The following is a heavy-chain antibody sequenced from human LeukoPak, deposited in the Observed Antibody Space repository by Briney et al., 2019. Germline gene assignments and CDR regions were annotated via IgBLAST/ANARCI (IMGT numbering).Heavy chain of an antibody. CDR3: VRGKNGYNP. V-gene: IGHV4-59*01. J-gene: IGHJ5*02. CDR1: GGSISDYY. Sequence: PSETLSLTCTVSGGSISDYYWSWIRQPPGRGLERIGYMHHNGEIEYNPSLKSRVTISMDTAKNQLSLKVRSVIAADTATYYCVRGKNGYNPWGQGTLVTVSS. D-gene: IGHD5-24*01. CDR2: MHHNGEI.